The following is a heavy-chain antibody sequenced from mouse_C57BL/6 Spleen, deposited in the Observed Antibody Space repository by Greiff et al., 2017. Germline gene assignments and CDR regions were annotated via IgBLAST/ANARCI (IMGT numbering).Heavy chain of an antibody. CDR3: TRLLPFAD. Sequence: EVKLVESGEGLVKPGGSLKLSCAASGFTFSSYAMSWVRQTPEKRLEWVAYISSGGGSIYYADTVKGRFTISRDNARNTLYLQLSSLKSEDTAMYYCTRLLPFADWGTGTLVTVSA. D-gene: IGHD2-12*01. V-gene: IGHV5-9-1*02. CDR2: ISSGGGSI. CDR1: GFTFSSYA. J-gene: IGHJ3*01.